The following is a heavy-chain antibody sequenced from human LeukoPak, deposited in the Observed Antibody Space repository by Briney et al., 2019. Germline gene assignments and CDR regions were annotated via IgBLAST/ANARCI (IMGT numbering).Heavy chain of an antibody. D-gene: IGHD6-19*01. CDR1: GFTFSSYS. V-gene: IGHV3-21*01. CDR3: ARDKTPGGGWYNYFDY. Sequence: GGSLRLSCAASGFTFSSYSMNWVRQAPGKGLEWVSSISSSSSYIYYADSVKGRFTISRDNAKNSLYLQMNSLRAEDTAVYYCARDKTPGGGWYNYFDYWGQGTLVTVSS. CDR2: ISSSSSYI. J-gene: IGHJ4*02.